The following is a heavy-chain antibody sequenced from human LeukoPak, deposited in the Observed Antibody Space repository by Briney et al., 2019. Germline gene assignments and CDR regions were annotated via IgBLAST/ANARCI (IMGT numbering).Heavy chain of an antibody. CDR2: INYGGNT. J-gene: IGHJ1*01. CDR1: GGSISSSAYH. D-gene: IGHD3-10*01. CDR3: ARLDGGSGGYSKPKYFQH. Sequence: SETLSLTCTVSGGSISSSAYHWGWIRQPPGKGLEWIGTINYGGNTHYNLSLKSRVIIFLDTSKNQFSLKLSSVTAADTAVYYCARLDGGSGGYSKPKYFQHWGQGTLVTVSS. V-gene: IGHV4-39*01.